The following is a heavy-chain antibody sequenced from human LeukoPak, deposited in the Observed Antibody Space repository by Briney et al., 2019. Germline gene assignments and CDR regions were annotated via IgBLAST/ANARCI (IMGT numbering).Heavy chain of an antibody. CDR1: GGSISSYY. V-gene: IGHV4-59*01. D-gene: IGHD1-20*01. CDR2: IYYSGST. Sequence: SETLSLTCTVSGGSISSYYWSWIRQPPGKGLEWIGYIYYSGSTNYNPSLKSRVTISVDTSKNQFSLKLSSVTAADTAVYYCARDFRSFSLTGTPPIQNWFDPWGQGTLVTVSS. J-gene: IGHJ5*02. CDR3: ARDFRSFSLTGTPPIQNWFDP.